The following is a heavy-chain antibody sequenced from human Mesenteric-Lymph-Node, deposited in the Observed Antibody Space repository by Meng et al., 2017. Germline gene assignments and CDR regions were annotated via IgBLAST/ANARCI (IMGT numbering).Heavy chain of an antibody. J-gene: IGHJ4*02. Sequence: GGSLRLSCAASGFTFSTYAMHWVRQAPGKGLDWVAAISYDGSNKHYADSVKGRFTLSRDNSKNTLSLQMNSLRAEDTAVYYCARLAVGLPGRRLSETADYWGQGTLVTVSS. CDR2: ISYDGSNK. CDR1: GFTFSTYA. V-gene: IGHV3-30*04. CDR3: ARLAVGLPGRRLSETADY. D-gene: IGHD3-10*01.